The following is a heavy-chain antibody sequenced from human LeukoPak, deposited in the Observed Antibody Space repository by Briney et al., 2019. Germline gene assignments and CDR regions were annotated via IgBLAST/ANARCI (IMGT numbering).Heavy chain of an antibody. CDR2: INNSGST. CDR1: GGSFSGYY. CDR3: AAVYYDFWSEGFDI. J-gene: IGHJ3*02. V-gene: IGHV4-34*01. Sequence: SETLSLTCAVYGGSFSGYYWSWIRQPPGKGLEWIGEINNSGSTNYNPSLKSRVTISVDTSKNQFSLKLSSVTAADTAVYYCAAVYYDFWSEGFDIWGQGTMVTVSS. D-gene: IGHD3-3*01.